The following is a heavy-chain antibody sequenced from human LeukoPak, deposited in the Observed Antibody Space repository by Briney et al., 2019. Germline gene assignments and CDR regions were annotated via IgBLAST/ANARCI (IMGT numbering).Heavy chain of an antibody. CDR1: GYTFSGYY. D-gene: IGHD2-15*01. J-gene: IGHJ4*02. CDR3: ARDRGYCSDGSCQNFDY. Sequence: VASVKVSCKASGYTFSGYYMHWVRQAPGQGLEWMGWINPNSGGTNYAQKFQGRVTMTRDTSISTAYMELSRLRPDDTAVYYCARDRGYCSDGSCQNFDYWGQGTLATVSS. CDR2: INPNSGGT. V-gene: IGHV1-2*02.